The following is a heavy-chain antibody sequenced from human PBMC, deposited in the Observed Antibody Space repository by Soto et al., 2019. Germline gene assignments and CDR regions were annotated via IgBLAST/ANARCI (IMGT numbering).Heavy chain of an antibody. Sequence: QVQLVQSGAEVKKPGASVKVSCKASGYTLNTYGITCVRQAPGQGLEWMGWISANNDHTNYPQKLQGRVTMTTNTSTSTAYMELRSLTSDITAVYYCSRGTYFDYWGQGTLVTVSS. CDR3: SRGTYFDY. CDR1: GYTLNTYG. J-gene: IGHJ4*02. V-gene: IGHV1-18*01. CDR2: ISANNDHT.